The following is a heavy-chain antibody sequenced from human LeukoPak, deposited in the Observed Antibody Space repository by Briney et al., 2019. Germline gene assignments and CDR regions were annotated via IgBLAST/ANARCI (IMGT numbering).Heavy chain of an antibody. Sequence: PGRSLRLSCAASGFTFSSYGMHWVRQAPGKGLEWMAVIWYDGSNKYYADSVKGRFTISRDNSKNTLFLQMNSLRAEDTAVYYCARDPDDYGDYSYFDYWGQGTLVTVSS. CDR2: IWYDGSNK. D-gene: IGHD4-17*01. J-gene: IGHJ4*02. V-gene: IGHV3-33*01. CDR3: ARDPDDYGDYSYFDY. CDR1: GFTFSSYG.